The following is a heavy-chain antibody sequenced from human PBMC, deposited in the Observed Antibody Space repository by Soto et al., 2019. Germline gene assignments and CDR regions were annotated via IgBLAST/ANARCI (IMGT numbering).Heavy chain of an antibody. Sequence: EVQLVQSGGGLVQPGGSLRLSCAASGFPFSTFWMDWVRQVPGKGLEWLANINQDGSDKYCVDSVKGRFTISRDNAKSSLYLQMDSLRVEDTAIYYCVRDRSGAYLDWGQGTLVTVSS. J-gene: IGHJ4*02. D-gene: IGHD1-26*01. CDR2: INQDGSDK. V-gene: IGHV3-7*01. CDR1: GFPFSTFW. CDR3: VRDRSGAYLD.